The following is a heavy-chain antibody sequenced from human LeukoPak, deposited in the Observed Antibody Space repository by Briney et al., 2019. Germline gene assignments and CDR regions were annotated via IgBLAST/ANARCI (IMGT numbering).Heavy chain of an antibody. CDR3: ARDEDYADYEYLDL. J-gene: IGHJ2*01. D-gene: IGHD4-17*01. CDR2: ISSSSYYI. V-gene: IGHV3-21*01. Sequence: GGSLRLSCAASGFTFSSYSMNWVRQAPGKGLEWVSYISSSSYYIYYAASVKGRFTISRDNAKNSLYLQMNSLRAEDTAVYYCARDEDYADYEYLDLWGRGTLVTVSS. CDR1: GFTFSSYS.